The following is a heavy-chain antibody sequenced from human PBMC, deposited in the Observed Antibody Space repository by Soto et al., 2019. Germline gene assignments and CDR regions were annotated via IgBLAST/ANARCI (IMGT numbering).Heavy chain of an antibody. Sequence: SETLSLTCTVSGGSISSSSYYWGWIRQPPGKGLEWIGSIYYSGSTYYNPSLKSRVTISVDTSKNQFSLKLSSVTAADTAGDYCARQSYDFWSGYYFPPPGWFDPWGQGTLVTVSS. CDR3: ARQSYDFWSGYYFPPPGWFDP. CDR2: IYYSGST. D-gene: IGHD3-3*01. CDR1: GGSISSSSYY. V-gene: IGHV4-39*01. J-gene: IGHJ5*02.